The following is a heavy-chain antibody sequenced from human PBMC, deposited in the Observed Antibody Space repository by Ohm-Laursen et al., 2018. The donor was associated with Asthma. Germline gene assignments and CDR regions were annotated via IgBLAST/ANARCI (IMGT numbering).Heavy chain of an antibody. D-gene: IGHD5-24*01. J-gene: IGHJ4*02. V-gene: IGHV4-30-2*03. CDR1: GGSISSGGYS. Sequence: TLSLTWAVSGGSISSGGYSWSWIRQPPGKGLEWIGYIYHSGSTYYNPSLKSRVTISVDTSKNQFSLKLSSVTAADTAVYYCARQRRDGFAYWGQGTLVTVSS. CDR3: ARQRRDGFAY. CDR2: IYHSGST.